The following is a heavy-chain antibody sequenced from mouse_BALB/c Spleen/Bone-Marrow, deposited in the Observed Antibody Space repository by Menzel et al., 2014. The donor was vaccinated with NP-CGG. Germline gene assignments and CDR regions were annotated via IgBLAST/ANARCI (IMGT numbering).Heavy chain of an antibody. Sequence: EVQLVESGGGLVQPGGSLKLSCAASGFDFRRYWMSWVRQAPGKGLEWIGEINPGSNTINYTPSLKDKFIISRDNAKSTLYLQMSKVKSEDTALYYCARLGYYGWFAYWGQGTLVTVSA. D-gene: IGHD2-3*01. J-gene: IGHJ3*01. V-gene: IGHV4-1*02. CDR2: INPGSNTI. CDR3: ARLGYYGWFAY. CDR1: GFDFRRYW.